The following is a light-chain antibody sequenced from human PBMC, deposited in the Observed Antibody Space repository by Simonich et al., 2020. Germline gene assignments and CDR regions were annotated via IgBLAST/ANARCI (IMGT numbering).Light chain of an antibody. V-gene: IGLV6-57*03. CDR2: EDN. CDR1: SGSIASNY. Sequence: NFMLTQPHSVSESPGKTVTISCTRSSGSIASNYVQWYQQRPGSAPTTVIYEDNQRPSGVPDRFSGSSDSSSNSASLTISGLKTEDEADYYCQSYDSSNHRVFGGGTKLTVL. J-gene: IGLJ3*02. CDR3: QSYDSSNHRV.